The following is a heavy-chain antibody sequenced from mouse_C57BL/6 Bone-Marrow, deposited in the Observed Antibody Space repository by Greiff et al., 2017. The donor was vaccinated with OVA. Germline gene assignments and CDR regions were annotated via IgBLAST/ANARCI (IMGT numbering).Heavy chain of an antibody. CDR2: IDPENGDT. Sequence: VQLQQSGAELVRPGASVKLSCTASGFNIKDDYMHWVKQRPEQGLEWIGWIDPENGDTEYASKFQGKAPITADTSSNTAYLQLSSLTSEDTAVYYCTTEGLRFNYWGQGTSVTVAS. D-gene: IGHD2-4*01. CDR1: GFNIKDDY. CDR3: TTEGLRFNY. J-gene: IGHJ4*01. V-gene: IGHV14-4*01.